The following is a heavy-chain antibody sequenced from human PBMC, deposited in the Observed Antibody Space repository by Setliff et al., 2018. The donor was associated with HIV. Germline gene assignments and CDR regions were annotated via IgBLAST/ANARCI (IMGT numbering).Heavy chain of an antibody. J-gene: IGHJ3*02. V-gene: IGHV4-39*07. Sequence: SETLSLTCTVSGGSISSSSYYWGWIRQPPGKGLEWIGSIYYSGSTYYNPSLKSRVTISVDTSKNQFSLKLSSVTAADTAAYYCARDRDYNFWGGGRLSAFDIWGQGTMVTVSS. CDR1: GGSISSSSYY. D-gene: IGHD3-3*01. CDR3: ARDRDYNFWGGGRLSAFDI. CDR2: IYYSGST.